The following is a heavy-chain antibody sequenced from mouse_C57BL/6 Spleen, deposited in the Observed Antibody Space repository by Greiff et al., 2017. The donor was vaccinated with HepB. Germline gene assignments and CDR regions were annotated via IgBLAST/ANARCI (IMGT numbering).Heavy chain of an antibody. Sequence: EVQLQQSGAELVRPGASVKLSCTASGFNIKDDYMHWVKQRPEQGLEWIGWIDPENGDTEYASKFQGKATITADTSSNTAYLQLSSLTSEDTAVYYCTATKWFAYWGQGTLVTGSA. D-gene: IGHD1-1*01. V-gene: IGHV14-4*01. CDR1: GFNIKDDY. CDR3: TATKWFAY. J-gene: IGHJ3*01. CDR2: IDPENGDT.